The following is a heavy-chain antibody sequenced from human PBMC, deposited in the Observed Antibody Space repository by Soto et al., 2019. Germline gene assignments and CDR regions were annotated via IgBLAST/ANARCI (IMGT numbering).Heavy chain of an antibody. V-gene: IGHV3-72*01. J-gene: IGHJ6*03. CDR3: TRSSNSGSYYYTDV. CDR1: GFIFSDYH. Sequence: EVQLVESGGDLVQPGGSLRLSCRASGFIFSDYHMDWVLQAPGKGLEWIGRSRPQYNSYTTEYAASVKGRFTISREELENSVSLKMNSLQTEDTAVYYCTRSSNSGSYYYTDVWGKGTAVTVSS. CDR2: SRPQYNSYTT. D-gene: IGHD6-19*01.